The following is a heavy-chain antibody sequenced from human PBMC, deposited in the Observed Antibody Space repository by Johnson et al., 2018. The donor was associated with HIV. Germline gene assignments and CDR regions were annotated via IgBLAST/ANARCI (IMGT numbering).Heavy chain of an antibody. CDR2: ISSTGGST. CDR1: GFTFSSYA. CDR3: AREDGDSSSWAGAFDI. J-gene: IGHJ3*02. V-gene: IGHV3-64*01. Sequence: VQLVESGGGLVQPGGSLRLSCAASGFTFSSYAMHWVRQPPGKGLEYVSAISSTGGSTYYTNSVKGRFTISRDNSKNTLYLQMNSLRAEDTAVYYCAREDGDSSSWAGAFDIWGQGTMVTVSS. D-gene: IGHD6-13*01.